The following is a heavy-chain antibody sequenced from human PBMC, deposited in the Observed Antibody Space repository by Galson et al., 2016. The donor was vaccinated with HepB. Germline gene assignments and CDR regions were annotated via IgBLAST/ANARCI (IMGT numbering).Heavy chain of an antibody. CDR2: IYFTGST. CDR3: AGGQLPGYYFDY. D-gene: IGHD1-26*01. J-gene: IGHJ4*02. CDR1: GGSMTPYY. Sequence: SETLSLTCTVSGGSMTPYYWSWIRQAPGKELEWIAFIYFTGSTNHNPTLKSRVTISRDTSKNQFSLELTSVTAADTARYYCAGGQLPGYYFDYWGQGVLVTVSS. V-gene: IGHV4-59*01.